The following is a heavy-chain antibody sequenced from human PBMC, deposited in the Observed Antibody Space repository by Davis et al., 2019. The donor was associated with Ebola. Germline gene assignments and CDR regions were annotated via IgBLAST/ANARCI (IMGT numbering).Heavy chain of an antibody. V-gene: IGHV1-2*02. CDR1: GYTFTGYY. CDR2: INPNSGGT. D-gene: IGHD3-22*01. J-gene: IGHJ4*02. Sequence: ASVKVSCKASGYTFTGYYMHWVRQAPGQGLEWMGWINPNSGGTNYAQKFQGRVTMTRDTSTSTVYMELSSLRSEDTAVYYCARDLDSSGYYFDYWGQGTLVTVSS. CDR3: ARDLDSSGYYFDY.